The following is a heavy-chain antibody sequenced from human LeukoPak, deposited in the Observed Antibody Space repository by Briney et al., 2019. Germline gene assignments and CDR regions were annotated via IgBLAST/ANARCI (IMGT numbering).Heavy chain of an antibody. CDR2: ISSSSSYI. J-gene: IGHJ4*02. V-gene: IGHV3-21*03. Sequence: PGGSLRLSCAASGFTFSSYSMNWVRQAPGKGLEWVSSISSSSSYIYYADSVKGRFTISRDNAKNSLYLQMNSLKTEDTAVYYCTTGDYDYVWGSYRYRDYWGQGTLVTVSS. CDR3: TTGDYDYVWGSYRYRDY. CDR1: GFTFSSYS. D-gene: IGHD3-16*02.